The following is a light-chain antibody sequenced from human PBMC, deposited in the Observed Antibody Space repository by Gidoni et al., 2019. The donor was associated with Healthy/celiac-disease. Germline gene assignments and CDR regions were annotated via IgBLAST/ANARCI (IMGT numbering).Light chain of an antibody. V-gene: IGLV2-8*01. CDR2: EVS. J-gene: IGLJ2*01. CDR3: SSYAGSNNLHVV. CDR1: SSDVGGYHY. Sequence: QSALTQPPSASGSPGQSVTISCTGTSSDVGGYHYVSWDQQHPGKAPQLMIYEVSKRPSGVPDRFSGSKSGNTASLTVSGLQAEDEADYYCSSYAGSNNLHVVFGGGTKLTVL.